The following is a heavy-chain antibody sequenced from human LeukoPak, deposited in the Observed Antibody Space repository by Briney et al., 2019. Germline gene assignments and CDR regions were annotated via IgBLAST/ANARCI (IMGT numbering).Heavy chain of an antibody. CDR3: AKDLSRAVAADWFDP. CDR2: ISDSGGST. D-gene: IGHD6-19*01. Sequence: GGSLRLSCAASGFTFSNYDMSWVRQAPGKGLEWGSSISDSGGSTYYADSVKGRFTISRDNSKNTLYLQMTNLRAADTAVYYCAKDLSRAVAADWFDPWDQGSLVTVSS. J-gene: IGHJ5*02. CDR1: GFTFSNYD. V-gene: IGHV3-23*01.